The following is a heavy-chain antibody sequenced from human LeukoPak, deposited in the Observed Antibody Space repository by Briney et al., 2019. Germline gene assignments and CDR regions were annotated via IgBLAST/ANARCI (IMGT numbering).Heavy chain of an antibody. J-gene: IGHJ4*02. D-gene: IGHD5-24*01. CDR1: GFSFSDYY. CDR3: ANKGRDGYNPGDY. Sequence: GGSLRLSCAASGFSFSDYYMTWIRQAPGKGLEWVSYISSGGDTIYYADPVKGRFTISRDNSKNTLYLQMNSLRAEDTAVYYCANKGRDGYNPGDYWGQGTLVTVSS. CDR2: ISSGGDTI. V-gene: IGHV3-11*04.